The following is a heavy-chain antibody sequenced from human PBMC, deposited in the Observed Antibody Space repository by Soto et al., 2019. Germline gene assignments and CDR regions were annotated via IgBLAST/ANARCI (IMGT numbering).Heavy chain of an antibody. CDR2: MNPNSGNT. V-gene: IGHV1-8*01. J-gene: IGHJ3*02. D-gene: IGHD2-15*01. CDR3: AREGVGCSGGSCYSVDAFDI. CDR1: GYTFTSYD. Sequence: QVQLVQSGAEVKKPGASVKVSCKASGYTFTSYDINWVRQATGQGLEWMGWMNPNSGNTGYAQKFQGRVTMTRNTSISTAYMELSSLRYEDTAVYYCAREGVGCSGGSCYSVDAFDIWGQGTMVTVSS.